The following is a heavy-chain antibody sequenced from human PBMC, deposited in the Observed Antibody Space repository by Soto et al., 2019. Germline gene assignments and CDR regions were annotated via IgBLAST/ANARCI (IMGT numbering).Heavy chain of an antibody. CDR1: GFTLGSYW. CDR3: ARTLTYYDFS. V-gene: IGHV3-74*01. CDR2: INSDGSNT. J-gene: IGHJ5*02. Sequence: GGSLRLSCAASGFTLGSYWMHWVRQAPGKGLVWVSRINSDGSNTTYADSVKGRFSISRDNAKNTLYLQMNSLRAEDTAVYYCARTLTYYDFSWGQGTLVTVSS. D-gene: IGHD3-3*01.